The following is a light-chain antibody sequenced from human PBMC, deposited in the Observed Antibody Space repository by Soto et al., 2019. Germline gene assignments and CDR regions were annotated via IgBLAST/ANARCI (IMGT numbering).Light chain of an antibody. CDR3: QHFYTYSPWT. J-gene: IGKJ1*01. V-gene: IGKV1-5*01. Sequence: DIQMTQSPSTLSASVGDGVTITCRASQTVVSWLAWYQQKPGKAPKLLIYDASSLESGVPSRFSGSGSGTEFTLSISGLQPDDFATYYCQHFYTYSPWTFGQGTKVDIK. CDR2: DAS. CDR1: QTVVSW.